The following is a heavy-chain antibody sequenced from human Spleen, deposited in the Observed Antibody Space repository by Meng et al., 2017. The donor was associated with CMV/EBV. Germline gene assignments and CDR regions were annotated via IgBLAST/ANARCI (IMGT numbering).Heavy chain of an antibody. V-gene: IGHV4-4*02. Sequence: GSLRLSCAVSGDSIRSSNWWTWVRQTPGKGLEWIGEIHHSRGTYYNPSLNSRATISLDKSKNYFSLDLTSVTAADTGVYYCARVREGCSRASCTLDPWGQGTLVTVSS. CDR1: GDSIRSSNW. CDR3: ARVREGCSRASCTLDP. D-gene: IGHD2-2*01. CDR2: IHHSRGT. J-gene: IGHJ5*02.